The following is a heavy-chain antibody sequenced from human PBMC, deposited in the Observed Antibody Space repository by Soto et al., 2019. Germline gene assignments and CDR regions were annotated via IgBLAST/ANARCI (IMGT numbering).Heavy chain of an antibody. Sequence: QVHLVESGGGVVQPGESLRLSCAASGFTFSAYGIHWVRQAPGKGLDWVTLIWFDGSNTYYADSVKRRFTISRDNPRNPVYVQVHSLRAEDTAVYYCVRGGRSSGCEYYFDYWGQGTLVTVSS. CDR1: GFTFSAYG. D-gene: IGHD5-12*01. J-gene: IGHJ4*02. CDR3: VRGGRSSGCEYYFDY. V-gene: IGHV3-33*01. CDR2: IWFDGSNT.